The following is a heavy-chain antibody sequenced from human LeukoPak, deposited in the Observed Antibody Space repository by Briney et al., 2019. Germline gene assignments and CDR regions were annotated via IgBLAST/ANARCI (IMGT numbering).Heavy chain of an antibody. J-gene: IGHJ5*02. Sequence: SETLSLTCTVSGYSISSGYYWGWIRQPPGKGLEWIGSIYHSGSTYYNPSLKSRVTISVDTSKNQFSLKLSSATAADTAVYYCARVGDYPNWFDPWGQGTLVTVSS. CDR1: GYSISSGYY. CDR3: ARVGDYPNWFDP. D-gene: IGHD4-17*01. V-gene: IGHV4-38-2*02. CDR2: IYHSGST.